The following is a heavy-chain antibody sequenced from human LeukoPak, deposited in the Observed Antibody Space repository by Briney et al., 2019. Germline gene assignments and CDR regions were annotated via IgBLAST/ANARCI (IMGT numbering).Heavy chain of an antibody. V-gene: IGHV3-21*01. J-gene: IGHJ5*02. CDR2: ISSSSSYI. CDR1: GFTFSSYS. CDR3: ARDSSGYYS. Sequence: GGSLRLSCAASGFTFSSYSMNWVRQAPGKGLEWVSSISSSSSYIYYAESVKGRFTISRDTAKNSLYLQMNSLRAEDTAVYYCARDSSGYYSWGQGTLVTVSS. D-gene: IGHD3-22*01.